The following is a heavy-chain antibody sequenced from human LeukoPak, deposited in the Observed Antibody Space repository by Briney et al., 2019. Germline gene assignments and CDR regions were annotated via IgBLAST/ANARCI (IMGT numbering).Heavy chain of an antibody. Sequence: GGSLRLSCAASGFTFDDYAMHWVRQAPGKGLEWVSGISWNSGSIGYADSVKGRFTISRDNAKNSLYLQMNSLRAEDTASYYCAKGAYSHYYMDVWGKGTTVTVSS. J-gene: IGHJ6*03. CDR3: AKGAYSHYYMDV. CDR2: ISWNSGSI. D-gene: IGHD6-13*01. V-gene: IGHV3-9*01. CDR1: GFTFDDYA.